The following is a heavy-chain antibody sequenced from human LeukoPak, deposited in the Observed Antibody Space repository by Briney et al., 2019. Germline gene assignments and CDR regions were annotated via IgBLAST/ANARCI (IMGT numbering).Heavy chain of an antibody. D-gene: IGHD3-3*01. CDR2: IYYSGST. J-gene: IGHJ4*02. CDR1: GGSISSSSYY. CDR3: ASPGLVIRFLEWSFDY. Sequence: SETLSLTCTVSGGSISSSSYYWGWIRQPPGKGLEWIGSIYYSGSTYYNPSLKSRVTISVDTSKNQFSLKLSSVTAADTAVYYCASPGLVIRFLEWSFDYWGQGTLVTVSS. V-gene: IGHV4-39*01.